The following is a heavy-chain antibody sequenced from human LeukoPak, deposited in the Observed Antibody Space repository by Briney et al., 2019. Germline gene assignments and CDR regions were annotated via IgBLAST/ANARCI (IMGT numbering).Heavy chain of an antibody. V-gene: IGHV1-24*01. D-gene: IGHD6-13*01. CDR2: FDPEDGET. Sequence: PGASVKVSCKVSGYTLTELSMHWVRQAPGKGLEWMGGFDPEDGETIYAQKFQGRVTMTRDTSTSTVYMELSSLRSEDTAVYYCARDGYSSSWYRFDPWGQGTLVTVSS. CDR3: ARDGYSSSWYRFDP. J-gene: IGHJ5*02. CDR1: GYTLTELS.